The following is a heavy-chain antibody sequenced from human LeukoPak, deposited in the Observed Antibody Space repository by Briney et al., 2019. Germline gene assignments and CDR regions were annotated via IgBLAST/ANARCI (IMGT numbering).Heavy chain of an antibody. V-gene: IGHV4-59*08. J-gene: IGHJ5*02. CDR1: GDSIRKHH. CDR2: IFSDGNT. D-gene: IGHD3/OR15-3a*01. CDR3: ARGHFDLNL. Sequence: SETLSLTCSVSGDSIRKHHWTWIRQPPGKGLEWIGFIFSDGNTNYSPSLKSRLTISLDTSNNQFSLKLTSVTAADTAVYYCARGHFDLNLWGQGNLVTVSS.